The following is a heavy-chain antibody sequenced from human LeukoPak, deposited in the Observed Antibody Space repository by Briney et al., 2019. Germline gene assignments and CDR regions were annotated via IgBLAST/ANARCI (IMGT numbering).Heavy chain of an antibody. CDR1: GYTITGYY. J-gene: IGHJ4*02. D-gene: IGHD6-19*01. Sequence: ASVKVSCKASGYTITGYYMHWVRQAPGQGLEWMGRINPNSGGTNYAQKFQGRVTMTRDTSISTAYMELSRLRSDDTAVYYCARDRAGSSGWYGEALGYWGQGTLVTVSS. V-gene: IGHV1-2*06. CDR3: ARDRAGSSGWYGEALGY. CDR2: INPNSGGT.